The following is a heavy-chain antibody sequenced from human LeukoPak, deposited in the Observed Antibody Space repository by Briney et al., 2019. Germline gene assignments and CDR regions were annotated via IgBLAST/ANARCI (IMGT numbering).Heavy chain of an antibody. Sequence: PGGTLRLSCAASGFTFSSYGMSWVRQAPGKGLEWVSAISGSGGSTYYADSVKGRFTISRDNSKNTLYLQMNSLRAEDTAVYYCAKVRQFSHDAFDIWGQGTMVTVSS. CDR2: ISGSGGST. CDR1: GFTFSSYG. V-gene: IGHV3-23*01. J-gene: IGHJ3*02. CDR3: AKVRQFSHDAFDI. D-gene: IGHD5-24*01.